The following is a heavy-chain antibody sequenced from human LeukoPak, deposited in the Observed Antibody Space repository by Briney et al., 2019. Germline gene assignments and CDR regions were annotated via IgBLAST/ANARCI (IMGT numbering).Heavy chain of an antibody. J-gene: IGHJ4*02. CDR2: IKHSGST. CDR1: GGSFSGYY. CDR3: ARGSLSIAVALDC. Sequence: SETLSLTCAVYGGSFSGYYWSWIRQPPGKGLEWIGEIKHSGSTNYNPSLKSRVTISVDTSKNQFSLKLSSVTAADTAVYYCARGSLSIAVALDCWGQGTLVTVSS. V-gene: IGHV4-34*01. D-gene: IGHD6-19*01.